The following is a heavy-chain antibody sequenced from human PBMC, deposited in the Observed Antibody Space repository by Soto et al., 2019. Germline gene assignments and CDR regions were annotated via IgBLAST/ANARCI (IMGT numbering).Heavy chain of an antibody. Sequence: PGESLKISCKGSGYSFTSYWIGWVRQMPGKGLEWMGIIYPGDSDTRYSPSFQGQVTISADKSISTAYLQWSSLKASDTAMYYCARRYCISTSCYAGYDYWGQGTLVTVSS. V-gene: IGHV5-51*01. D-gene: IGHD2-2*01. CDR1: GYSFTSYW. CDR3: ARRYCISTSCYAGYDY. CDR2: IYPGDSDT. J-gene: IGHJ4*02.